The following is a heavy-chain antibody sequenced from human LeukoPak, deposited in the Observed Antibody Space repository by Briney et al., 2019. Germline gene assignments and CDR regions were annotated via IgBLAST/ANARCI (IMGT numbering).Heavy chain of an antibody. CDR2: IIPIFGTA. J-gene: IGHJ6*04. V-gene: IGHV1-69*05. CDR1: GGTFSSYA. CDR3: ARDAGANYDFWSGYMDV. D-gene: IGHD3-3*01. Sequence: ASVKVSCKASGGTFSSYAISWVRQAPGQGLEWMEGIIPIFGTANYAQKFQGRVTITTDESTSTAYMELSSLRSEDTAVYYCARDAGANYDFWSGYMDVSGKGTTVTVSS.